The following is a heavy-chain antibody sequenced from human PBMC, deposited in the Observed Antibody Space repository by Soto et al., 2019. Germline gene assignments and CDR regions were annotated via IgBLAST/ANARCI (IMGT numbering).Heavy chain of an antibody. D-gene: IGHD3-10*01. CDR3: APELGFGKLSDV. CDR2: IIPLFGTT. J-gene: IGHJ6*02. Sequence: QVQVVQSGVEVRRPGSSVKVSCKASGDTFKNCVISWVRQAPGQGLEWMGGIIPLFGTTDFAQRFQGRLTITTEESTTTAYMERSRLRSADTATYYCAPELGFGKLSDVWCQATTVIVSS. V-gene: IGHV1-69*01. CDR1: GDTFKNCV.